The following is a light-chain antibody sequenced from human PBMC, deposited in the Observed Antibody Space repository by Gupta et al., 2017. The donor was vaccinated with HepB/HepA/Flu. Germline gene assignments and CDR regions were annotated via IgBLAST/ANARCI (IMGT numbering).Light chain of an antibody. Sequence: IVMTQSPATLSVSPGERATLSCRASQSVSSNLAWYQQKPGQAPRLLIYGASTRATGIPARFSGSGSGTEFTLTISSLQSEDFAVYYFQQYKNWGQCFGQGTKLEIK. V-gene: IGKV3-15*01. CDR1: QSVSSN. CDR3: QQYKNWGQC. J-gene: IGKJ2*03. CDR2: GAS.